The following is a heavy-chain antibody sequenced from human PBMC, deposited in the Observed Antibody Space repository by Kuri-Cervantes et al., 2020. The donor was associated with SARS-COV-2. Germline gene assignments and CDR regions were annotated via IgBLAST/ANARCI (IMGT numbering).Heavy chain of an antibody. CDR2: IKSKTDGGTT. Sequence: GESLKISCAASGFTFSNAWMNWVRQAPGKGLEWVGRIKSKTDGGTTDYAAPVKGRFTISRDDSKNTLYLQMNSLKTEDTAACYCTTEIPDFDYWGQGTLVTVSS. D-gene: IGHD1-14*01. V-gene: IGHV3-15*07. CDR3: TTEIPDFDY. CDR1: GFTFSNAW. J-gene: IGHJ4*02.